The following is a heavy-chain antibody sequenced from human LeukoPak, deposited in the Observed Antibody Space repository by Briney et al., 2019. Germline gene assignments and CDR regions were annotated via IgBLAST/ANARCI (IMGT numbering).Heavy chain of an antibody. CDR1: GGSISNGPYY. Sequence: PSETLSLTCTVSGGSISNGPYYWTWIRQPAGKGLEWIGHFYTSVSTNYNPSLKSRVTISVDTSKNQFSLKLSSVTAADTAVYYCARDYYDSRAFYYYMDVWGKGTTVTVSS. J-gene: IGHJ6*03. CDR2: FYTSVST. D-gene: IGHD3-22*01. V-gene: IGHV4-61*09. CDR3: ARDYYDSRAFYYYMDV.